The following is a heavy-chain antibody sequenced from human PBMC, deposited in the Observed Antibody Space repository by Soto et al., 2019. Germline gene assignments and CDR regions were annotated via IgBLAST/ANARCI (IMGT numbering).Heavy chain of an antibody. V-gene: IGHV4-39*01. Sequence: QLQLQESGPGLVNPSETLSLTCTVSGDSISSSNYYWGWIRQPPGRGLEWIGSIYHSGSTYYHPSLKSRVTISVDTSRNQLSLKVSSVTAADTALYYCARLGRAYTAGGFDSWGQGTLVTVSS. CDR3: ARLGRAYTAGGFDS. CDR2: IYHSGST. J-gene: IGHJ4*02. D-gene: IGHD2-2*02. CDR1: GDSISSSNYY.